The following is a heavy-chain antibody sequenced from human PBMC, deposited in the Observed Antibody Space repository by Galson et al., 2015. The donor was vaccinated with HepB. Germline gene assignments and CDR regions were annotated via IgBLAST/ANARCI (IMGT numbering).Heavy chain of an antibody. D-gene: IGHD2-2*01. Sequence: SVKVSCKASGYTFTSYGISWVRQAPGQGLEWMGWISAYNGNTNYAQKLQGRVTMTTDTSTSTAYMELRSLRSDDTAVYYCAREPLPSVRWPCSSTSCTYYYYGMDVWGQGTTVTVSS. CDR1: GYTFTSYG. CDR2: ISAYNGNT. CDR3: AREPLPSVRWPCSSTSCTYYYYGMDV. V-gene: IGHV1-18*01. J-gene: IGHJ6*02.